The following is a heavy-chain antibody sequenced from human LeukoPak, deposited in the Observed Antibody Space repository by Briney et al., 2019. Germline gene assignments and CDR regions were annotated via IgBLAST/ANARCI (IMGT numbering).Heavy chain of an antibody. V-gene: IGHV3-74*01. CDR2: IDNDGSST. Sequence: GGSLRLSCAASGFTFSNYWMHWVRQLPGKGLVWVSHIDNDGSSTNYADSVKGRFTISRDNAKNTVYLQMNSLRAEDTAVYYCVRFSSGWSPSGFDYWGQGTLVTVSS. CDR1: GFTFSNYW. CDR3: VRFSSGWSPSGFDY. J-gene: IGHJ4*02. D-gene: IGHD6-19*01.